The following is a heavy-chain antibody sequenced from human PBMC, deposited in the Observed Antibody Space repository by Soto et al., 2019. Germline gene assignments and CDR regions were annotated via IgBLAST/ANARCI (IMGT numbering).Heavy chain of an antibody. V-gene: IGHV5-10-1*01. J-gene: IGHJ6*02. CDR3: ARHVLSRDSSSWPTGMDV. D-gene: IGHD6-13*01. CDR1: GYSFTSYW. Sequence: GASVKISGKGSGYSFTSYWSSWVRQMPGKGLEWMGRIDPSDSYTNYSPSFQGHVTISADKSISTAYLQWSSLKASDTAMYYCARHVLSRDSSSWPTGMDVWGQGTTVTVSS. CDR2: IDPSDSYT.